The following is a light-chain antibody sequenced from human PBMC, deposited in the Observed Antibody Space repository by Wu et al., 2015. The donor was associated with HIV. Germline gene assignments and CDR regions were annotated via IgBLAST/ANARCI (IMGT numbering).Light chain of an antibody. V-gene: IGKV1-39*01. CDR3: QQSYSTPRT. CDR1: GNIGNS. J-gene: IGKJ3*01. CDR2: AAS. Sequence: DIRLAQSPSSLSASVGDRVSITCRTSGNIGNSLNWYQKKPGKAPSLLIYAASSLHSGVPSRFSGSGSGTDFTLTISSLQPEDFATYYCQQSYSTPRTFGPGTKVDIK.